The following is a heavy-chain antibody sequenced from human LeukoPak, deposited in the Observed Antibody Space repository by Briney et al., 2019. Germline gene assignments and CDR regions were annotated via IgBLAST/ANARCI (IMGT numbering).Heavy chain of an antibody. V-gene: IGHV1-2*02. CDR1: GYTFTGYY. CDR2: INPNSGGT. Sequence: ASVKVSCKASGYTFTGYYIHWVRQAPGQGLEWMGWINPNSGGTNYAQKFQGRVTMTRDTSISTAYMELSRLRSDDTAVYYCARAKMIVVVPAAKPDDAFDIWGQGTMVTVSS. J-gene: IGHJ3*02. CDR3: ARAKMIVVVPAAKPDDAFDI. D-gene: IGHD2-2*01.